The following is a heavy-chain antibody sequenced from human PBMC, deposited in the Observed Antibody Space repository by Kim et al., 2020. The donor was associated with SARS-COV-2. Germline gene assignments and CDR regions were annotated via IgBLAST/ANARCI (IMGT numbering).Heavy chain of an antibody. Sequence: KSYSPSLKSRLTITKDTSKNQVVLTMTNMDPVDTATYYCAHRLPILGFDYWGQGTLVTVSS. CDR2: K. CDR3: AHRLPILGFDY. D-gene: IGHD3-16*01. V-gene: IGHV2-5*01. J-gene: IGHJ4*02.